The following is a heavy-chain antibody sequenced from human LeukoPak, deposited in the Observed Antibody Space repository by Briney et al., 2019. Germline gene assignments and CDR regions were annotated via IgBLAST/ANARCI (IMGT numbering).Heavy chain of an antibody. CDR1: GSIFTSYW. Sequence: GASLQISCKGSGSIFTSYWISWVRPLPGKGLEWMGRIDPSDSYTNYSPSFQGHVTISADKSISTAYLQWSSLKASDTAMYYCARHSLFGELLSRPYFDYWGQGTLVTVSS. CDR3: ARHSLFGELLSRPYFDY. CDR2: IDPSDSYT. J-gene: IGHJ4*02. D-gene: IGHD3-10*02. V-gene: IGHV5-10-1*01.